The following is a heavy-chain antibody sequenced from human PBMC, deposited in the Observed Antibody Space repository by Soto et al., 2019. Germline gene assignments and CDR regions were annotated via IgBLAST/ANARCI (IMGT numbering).Heavy chain of an antibody. V-gene: IGHV4-30-2*01. J-gene: IGHJ4*02. Sequence: QLQLQESGSGLVKPSQTLSLTCAVSGGSISSGGYSWSWIRQPPGKGLEWIGYIYHSGSTYYNPSLKSRVTISVDRSKNQFSLKLSSVTAADTAVYYCARHVEMATRGYYFGYWGQGTLVTGSS. D-gene: IGHD5-12*01. CDR2: IYHSGST. CDR1: GGSISSGGYS. CDR3: ARHVEMATRGYYFGY.